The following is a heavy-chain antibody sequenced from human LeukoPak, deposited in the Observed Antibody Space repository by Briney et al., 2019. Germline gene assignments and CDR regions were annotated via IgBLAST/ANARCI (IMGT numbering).Heavy chain of an antibody. D-gene: IGHD2-15*01. CDR3: ARNRIDLVWFDP. V-gene: IGHV1-2*02. J-gene: IGHJ5*02. CDR1: GYTFTSYD. Sequence: ASVKVSCKASGYTFTSYDINWVRQAPGQGLEWMGWINPNSGGTNYAQKFQGRVTMTRDTSISTAYMELSRLRSDDTAVYYCARNRIDLVWFDPWGQGTLVTVSS. CDR2: INPNSGGT.